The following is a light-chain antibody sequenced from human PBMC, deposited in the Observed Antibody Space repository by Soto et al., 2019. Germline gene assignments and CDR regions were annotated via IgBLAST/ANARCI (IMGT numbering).Light chain of an antibody. CDR3: QPYNNWPPT. V-gene: IGKV3-15*01. J-gene: IGKJ5*01. CDR2: DVS. CDR1: QSARIS. Sequence: ETVMTQSPATLSVSPGERATLSCRASQSARISLGWYQQKPGQAPRLLIYDVSTRATGVPARFSGSGSGTEFTLTISSPQSEDFAVYYCQPYNNWPPTFGQGTRLEIK.